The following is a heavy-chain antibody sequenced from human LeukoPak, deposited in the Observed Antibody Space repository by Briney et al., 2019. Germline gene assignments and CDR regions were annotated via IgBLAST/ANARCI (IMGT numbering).Heavy chain of an antibody. CDR2: IYYSGST. CDR3: ARCSGGSCFKGLDY. V-gene: IGHV4-39*01. D-gene: IGHD2-15*01. CDR1: GGSISSTTYY. Sequence: TETLSLTCTVSGGSISSTTYYWVWIRPPPGTGLEWFGSIYYSGSTYYNPSLKSRVTISVDTSKNQFSLKLSSVTAADTGLYYCARCSGGSCFKGLDYWGQGILVTVSP. J-gene: IGHJ4*02.